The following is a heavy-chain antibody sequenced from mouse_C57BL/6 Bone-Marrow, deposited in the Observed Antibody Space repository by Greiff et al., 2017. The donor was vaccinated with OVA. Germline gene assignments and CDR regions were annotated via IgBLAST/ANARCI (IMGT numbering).Heavy chain of an antibody. Sequence: QVQLQQPGAELVKPGASVKLSCKASGYTFTSYWMQWVKQRPGQGLAWIGEIDPSDSYTNYNQKFKGKATLTVDPSSSTAYMQLSSLTSEDSAVYYWARDGNEAWFAYWGQGTLVTVSA. CDR2: IDPSDSYT. D-gene: IGHD2-1*01. CDR1: GYTFTSYW. J-gene: IGHJ3*01. V-gene: IGHV1-50*01. CDR3: ARDGNEAWFAY.